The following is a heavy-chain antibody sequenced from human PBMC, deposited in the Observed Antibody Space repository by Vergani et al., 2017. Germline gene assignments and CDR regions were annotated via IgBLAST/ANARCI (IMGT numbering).Heavy chain of an antibody. J-gene: IGHJ5*02. CDR3: ARDATPYYDFWSGYYTRWFDP. D-gene: IGHD3-3*01. CDR1: GYTFTGYY. Sequence: VSCKASGYTFTGYYMHWVRQAPGQGLEWMGWINPNSGGTNYAQKFQGWVTMTRDTSISTAYMELSRLRSDDTAVYYCARDATPYYDFWSGYYTRWFDPWGQGTLVTVSS. V-gene: IGHV1-2*04. CDR2: INPNSGGT.